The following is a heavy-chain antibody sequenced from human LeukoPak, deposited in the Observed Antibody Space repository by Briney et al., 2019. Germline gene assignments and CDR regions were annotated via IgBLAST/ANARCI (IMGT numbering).Heavy chain of an antibody. CDR1: GFTSSSLW. D-gene: IGHD3-10*01. Sequence: GGSLRLSCSVSGFTSSSLWLTWVRQAPGKGLEWVANIKQDGSEKYYVDSVKGRFTISRDNAKNSLYLQMNSLRAEDTAVYYCARVIITTGGFDYGMDVWGQGTTVTVSS. CDR2: IKQDGSEK. CDR3: ARVIITTGGFDYGMDV. V-gene: IGHV3-7*04. J-gene: IGHJ6*02.